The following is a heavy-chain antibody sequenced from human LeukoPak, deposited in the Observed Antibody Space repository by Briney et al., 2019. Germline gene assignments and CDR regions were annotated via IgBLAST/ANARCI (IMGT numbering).Heavy chain of an antibody. D-gene: IGHD3/OR15-3a*01. V-gene: IGHV3-21*01. J-gene: IGHJ6*03. CDR2: ISSSSSYI. Sequence: GGSLRLSCAASGFTFSSYSMNWVRQAPGKGLEWVSSISSSSSYIYYADSVKGRFTISRDNAKNSLYLQMNSLRAEDTAVYYCARGRIMIFGPAHMDVWGKGTTVTVSS. CDR3: ARGRIMIFGPAHMDV. CDR1: GFTFSSYS.